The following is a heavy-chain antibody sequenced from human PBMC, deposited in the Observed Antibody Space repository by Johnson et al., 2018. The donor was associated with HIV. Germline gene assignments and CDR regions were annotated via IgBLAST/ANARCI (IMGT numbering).Heavy chain of an antibody. Sequence: QVTLVESGGGVVQPGRSLRLSCAASGFTFSSYAMHWVRQAPGKGLEWVAVISYDGSNKYYADSVKGRFTISRDNSKTTLYLQMNSLRDEDTAVYYCANSLLLDAFNIWGQGTMVTVSS. CDR2: ISYDGSNK. D-gene: IGHD2-15*01. CDR1: GFTFSSYA. CDR3: ANSLLLDAFNI. V-gene: IGHV3-30*04. J-gene: IGHJ3*02.